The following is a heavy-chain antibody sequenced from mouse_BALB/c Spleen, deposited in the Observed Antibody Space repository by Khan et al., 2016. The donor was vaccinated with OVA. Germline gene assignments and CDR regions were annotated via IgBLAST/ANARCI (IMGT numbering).Heavy chain of an antibody. CDR3: TREWAAGFPY. J-gene: IGHJ3*01. Sequence: VQLQQSGAELARPGASVKLSCKASGYIFTDYNINWMRQRTGQGLEWIGEIYPGSDNTYYNERFKGKATLTVDKSSRTAYMHLRSLTSEDSRVYFCTREWAAGFPYWGQGTLVTVSA. CDR2: IYPGSDNT. V-gene: IGHV1-77*01. CDR1: GYIFTDYN.